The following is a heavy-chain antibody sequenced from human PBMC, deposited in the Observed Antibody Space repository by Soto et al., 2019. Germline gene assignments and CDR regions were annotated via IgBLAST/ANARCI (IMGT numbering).Heavy chain of an antibody. J-gene: IGHJ6*03. Sequence: PGGSLRLSCAASGFTFDDYAMHWVRQAPGKGLEWVSGISWNSGSIGYADSVKGRFTISRDNAKNSLYLQMNSLRAEDTALYYCAKDIHCTNGVCYYYYYMDVWGKGTTVTVSS. D-gene: IGHD2-8*01. CDR2: ISWNSGSI. CDR3: AKDIHCTNGVCYYYYYMDV. V-gene: IGHV3-9*01. CDR1: GFTFDDYA.